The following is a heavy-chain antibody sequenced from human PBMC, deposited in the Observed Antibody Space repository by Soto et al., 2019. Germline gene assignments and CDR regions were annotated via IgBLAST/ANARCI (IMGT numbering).Heavy chain of an antibody. CDR3: AREENYYDSSGSAMIWFDP. D-gene: IGHD3-22*01. CDR1: GGSFSGYY. CDR2: IYYSGST. Sequence: PAETLSLTCAVYGGSFSGYYWSWVRQPPGKGLEWIGYIYYSGSTNYNPSLKSRVTISVDTSKNQFSLKLSSVTAADTAVYYCAREENYYDSSGSAMIWFDPWGQGTLVTVSS. V-gene: IGHV4-59*01. J-gene: IGHJ5*02.